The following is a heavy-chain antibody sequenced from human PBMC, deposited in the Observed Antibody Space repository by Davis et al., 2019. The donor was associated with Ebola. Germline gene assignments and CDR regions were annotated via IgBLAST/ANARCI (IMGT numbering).Heavy chain of an antibody. V-gene: IGHV3-23*01. J-gene: IGHJ5*01. CDR3: ARDQDTTPECNWFDS. CDR1: GFTFSNAW. CDR2: ISGHGDIT. Sequence: GESLKISCAASGFTFSNAWMSWVRQAPGKGLEWVSAISGHGDITHYADSVKSRFTISRDNSKNTLYLQMNSLRAEDTALYYCARDQDTTPECNWFDSWGQGTLVTVSS. D-gene: IGHD1-26*01.